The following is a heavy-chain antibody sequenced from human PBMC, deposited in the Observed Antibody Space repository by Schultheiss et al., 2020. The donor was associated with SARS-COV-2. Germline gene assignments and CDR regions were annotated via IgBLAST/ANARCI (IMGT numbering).Heavy chain of an antibody. J-gene: IGHJ4*02. CDR1: GFTFSSYE. CDR3: ARGIPYHYFDQ. V-gene: IGHV3-48*03. D-gene: IGHD2-21*01. Sequence: GGSLRLSCAASGFTFSSYEMNWVRQAPGKGLEWISYIVSSGADIRYADSVKGRFTVSRDNAHNSLYLQMNSLRAEDTAVYYCARGIPYHYFDQWGQGMLVTVSS. CDR2: IVSSGADI.